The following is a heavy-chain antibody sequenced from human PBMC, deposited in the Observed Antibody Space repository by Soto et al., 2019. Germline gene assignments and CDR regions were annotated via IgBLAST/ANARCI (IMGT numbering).Heavy chain of an antibody. D-gene: IGHD6-19*01. V-gene: IGHV3-30*18. J-gene: IGHJ4*02. CDR1: GFTFSSYG. CDR3: AEERDEWLLDY. Sequence: QVQLVESGGGVVQPGRSLRLSCAASGFTFSSYGMHWVRQAPGKGLEWVAVISYDGSNKYYADSVKGRFTISRDNSKNTLYLQMNSLRAEDTAVYYCAEERDEWLLDYWGQGTLVTVSS. CDR2: ISYDGSNK.